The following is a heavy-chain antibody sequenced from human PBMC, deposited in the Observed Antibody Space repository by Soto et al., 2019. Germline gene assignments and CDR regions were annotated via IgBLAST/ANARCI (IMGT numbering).Heavy chain of an antibody. CDR2: INAGNGNT. CDR1: GYTFTSYA. Sequence: ASVKVSCKASGYTFTSYAMHWVRQAPGQRLEWMGWINAGNGNTKYSQKFQGRVTITRDTSASTAYMELNSLRAEDTAVYYCAKSPYCSSTSCYARPSYMDVWGKGTTVTVSS. D-gene: IGHD2-2*01. CDR3: AKSPYCSSTSCYARPSYMDV. J-gene: IGHJ6*03. V-gene: IGHV1-3*01.